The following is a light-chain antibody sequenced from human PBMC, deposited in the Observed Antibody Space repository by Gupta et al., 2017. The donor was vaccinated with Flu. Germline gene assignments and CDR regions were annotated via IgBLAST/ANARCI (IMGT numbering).Light chain of an antibody. CDR3: QQIVSTSWT. V-gene: IGKV1-39*01. CDR2: AAS. J-gene: IGKJ1*01. Sequence: IQVPHPPSSLSASVGDRVTITCRASQNIRDYLNWYQQKPGKAPKVLISAASSLHSGVPSRFSGSGYGTDFTLTISSRQPEDFATYYCQQIVSTSWTFGQGTKVEIK. CDR1: QNIRDY.